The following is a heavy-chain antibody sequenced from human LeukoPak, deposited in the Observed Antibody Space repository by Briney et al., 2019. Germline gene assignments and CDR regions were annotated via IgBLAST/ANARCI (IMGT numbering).Heavy chain of an antibody. J-gene: IGHJ4*02. Sequence: PGGSLRLSCAASGFPFSRYWMHWVRQPPGKGLVWVSRITGDGTDTNYADSVKGRFTISRDNAKNTVYLQVNSLRAEDTTVYYCARDVAGGTHFDYWGQGTLVTVSS. D-gene: IGHD4-23*01. CDR3: ARDVAGGTHFDY. CDR1: GFPFSRYW. V-gene: IGHV3-74*01. CDR2: ITGDGTDT.